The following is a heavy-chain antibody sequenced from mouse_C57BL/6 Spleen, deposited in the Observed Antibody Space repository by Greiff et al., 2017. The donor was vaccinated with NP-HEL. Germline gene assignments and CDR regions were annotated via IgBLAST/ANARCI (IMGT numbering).Heavy chain of an antibody. CDR2: IHPNSGST. Sequence: VQLQQPGAELVKPGASVKLSCKASGYTFTSYWMHWVKQRPGQGLEWIGMIHPNSGSTNYNEKFKSKATLTVDKSSSTAYMQLSSLTSEDSAVYYCARYRAYSNFSMDYWGQGTSVTVSS. CDR3: ARYRAYSNFSMDY. D-gene: IGHD2-5*01. CDR1: GYTFTSYW. V-gene: IGHV1-64*01. J-gene: IGHJ4*01.